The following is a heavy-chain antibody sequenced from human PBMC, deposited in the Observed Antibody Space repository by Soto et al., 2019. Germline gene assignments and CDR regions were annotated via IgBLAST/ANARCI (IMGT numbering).Heavy chain of an antibody. J-gene: IGHJ6*03. V-gene: IGHV4-34*01. D-gene: IGHD6-13*01. Sequence: QVQLQQWGAGLLKPSETLSLTCAVYGGSFSGYYWSWLRQPPGKGLEWIGEITHSGSTNYNPSLTSRVTISVDTSKNQFSLKLSSVTAADTAVYYCARASTIGDRYSSSWSYYYYYYYMDVWGKGTTVTVSS. CDR1: GGSFSGYY. CDR3: ARASTIGDRYSSSWSYYYYYYYMDV. CDR2: ITHSGST.